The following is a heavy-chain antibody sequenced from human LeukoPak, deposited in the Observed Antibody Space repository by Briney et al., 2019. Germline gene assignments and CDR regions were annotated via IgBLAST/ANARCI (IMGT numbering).Heavy chain of an antibody. CDR1: GGPISSYY. V-gene: IGHV4-59*01. CDR3: AGSGWYQASMDV. D-gene: IGHD6-19*01. J-gene: IGHJ6*03. CDR2: IYYSGST. Sequence: SETLSLTCTVSGGPISSYYWSWIRQPPGKGLEWIGYIYYSGSTNYNPSLKSRVTISVDTSKNQFSLKLSSVTAADTAVYYCAGSGWYQASMDVWGKGTTVTVSS.